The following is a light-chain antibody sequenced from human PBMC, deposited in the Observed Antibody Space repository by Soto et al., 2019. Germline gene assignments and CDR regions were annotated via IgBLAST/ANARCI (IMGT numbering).Light chain of an antibody. V-gene: IGKV1-5*01. Sequence: QMSLSRCPRSGSVGDRLPIPCRASQSISSWLAWYQQKPGKAPKLLIYDASSLESGVPSRFSGSGSGTEFTLTISSLQPDDFATYYCQQYNRAFGQGTKVDIK. CDR2: DAS. J-gene: IGKJ1*01. CDR1: QSISSW. CDR3: QQYNRA.